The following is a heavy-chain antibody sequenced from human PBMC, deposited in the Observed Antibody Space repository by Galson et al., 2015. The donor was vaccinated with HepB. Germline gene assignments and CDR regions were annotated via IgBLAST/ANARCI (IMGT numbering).Heavy chain of an antibody. CDR3: ARADDIVVVPAAILG. V-gene: IGHV3-21*01. J-gene: IGHJ4*02. Sequence: LRLSCAASGFTFSSYSMNWVRQAPGKGLEWVSSISSSSSYIYYADSVKGRFTISRDNAKSSLYLQMNSLRAEDTAVYYCARADDIVVVPAAILGWGQGTLVTVSS. CDR1: GFTFSSYS. D-gene: IGHD2-2*02. CDR2: ISSSSSYI.